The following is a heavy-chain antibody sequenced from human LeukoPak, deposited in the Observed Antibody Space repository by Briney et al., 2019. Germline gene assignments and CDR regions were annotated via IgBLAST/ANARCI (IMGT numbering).Heavy chain of an antibody. J-gene: IGHJ5*02. CDR2: ISAYNGNT. CDR3: ARVCDDILTGYYGFDP. Sequence: ASVKVSCKASGYTFTSYGISWVRQAPGQGLEWMGWISAYNGNTNYAQKLQGRVTMTTDTSTSTAYMELRSLRSDDTAVYYCARVCDDILTGYYGFDPWGQGTLVTVSS. D-gene: IGHD3-9*01. CDR1: GYTFTSYG. V-gene: IGHV1-18*01.